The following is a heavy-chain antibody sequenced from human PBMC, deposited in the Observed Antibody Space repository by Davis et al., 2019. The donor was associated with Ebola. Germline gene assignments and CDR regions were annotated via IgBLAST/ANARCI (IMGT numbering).Heavy chain of an antibody. V-gene: IGHV4-4*07. J-gene: IGHJ4*02. CDR1: GTSMSGYF. CDR3: ARGFSGGDHYSFDY. Sequence: PSETLSLTCSVSGTSMSGYFWTWIRQPAGKGPEWIGRVYASGVTTYSPSLKSRLTMSIDTSKSQFSLRLTSVTAADTATYYCARGFSGGDHYSFDYWGQGRLVVVSS. CDR2: VYASGVT. D-gene: IGHD2-21*02.